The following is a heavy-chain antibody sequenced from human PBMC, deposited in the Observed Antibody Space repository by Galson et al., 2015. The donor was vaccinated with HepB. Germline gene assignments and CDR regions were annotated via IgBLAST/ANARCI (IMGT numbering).Heavy chain of an antibody. D-gene: IGHD2-2*01. Sequence: TLSLTCTVSGGSISSGGYYWSWIRQHPGKGLEWIGYIYYSGSTYYNPSLKSRVTISVDTSKNQFSLKLSSVTAADTAVYYCARDRTRKPNWFDPWGQGTLVTVSS. CDR3: ARDRTRKPNWFDP. J-gene: IGHJ5*02. CDR2: IYYSGST. CDR1: GGSISSGGYY. V-gene: IGHV4-31*03.